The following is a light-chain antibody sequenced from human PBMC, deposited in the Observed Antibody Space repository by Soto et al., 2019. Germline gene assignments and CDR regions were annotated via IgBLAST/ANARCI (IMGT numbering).Light chain of an antibody. CDR1: QSIAWW. CDR3: QHYSSPWT. CDR2: KAS. Sequence: DIPMTQSPSTMSASVGDRVTITCRASQSIAWWLAWDQQNPGKAPKLLIYKASILESGVPSRFSGSGSGTEFTLTISSLQHDGSATYYCQHYSSPWTFGHGTKVEIK. V-gene: IGKV1-5*03. J-gene: IGKJ1*01.